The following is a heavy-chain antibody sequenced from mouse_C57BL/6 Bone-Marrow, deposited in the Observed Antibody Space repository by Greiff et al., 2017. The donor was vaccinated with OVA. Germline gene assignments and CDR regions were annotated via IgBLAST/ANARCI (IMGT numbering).Heavy chain of an antibody. CDR1: GFTFSSYG. J-gene: IGHJ3*01. Sequence: EVKLVESGGDLVKPGVSLKLSCAASGFTFSSYGMSWVRQTPDKRLEWVATISSGGSYTYYPDSVKGRFTISRDNAKNTLYLQMSSLKSEDTAMYYCARRGWFAYWGQGTLVTVSA. CDR2: ISSGGSYT. CDR3: ARRGWFAY. V-gene: IGHV5-6*02.